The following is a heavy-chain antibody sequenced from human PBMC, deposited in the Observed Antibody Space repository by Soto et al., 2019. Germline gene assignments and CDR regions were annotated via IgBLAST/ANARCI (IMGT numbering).Heavy chain of an antibody. CDR3: ARDQLGYCSGGSCYSDPWFDP. CDR1: GFTFSSYA. Sequence: QVQLVESGGGVVQPGRSLRLSCAASGFTFSSYAMHWVRQAPGKGLEWVAVISYDGSNKYYADSVKGRFTISRDNSKKALYLQMNRLGAEDTAVCYCARDQLGYCSGGSCYSDPWFDPWGQGTLVTVSS. J-gene: IGHJ5*02. CDR2: ISYDGSNK. V-gene: IGHV3-30-3*01. D-gene: IGHD2-15*01.